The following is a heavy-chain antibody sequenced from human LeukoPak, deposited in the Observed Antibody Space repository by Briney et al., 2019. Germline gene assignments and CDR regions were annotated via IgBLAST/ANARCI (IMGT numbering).Heavy chain of an antibody. D-gene: IGHD3-22*01. V-gene: IGHV4-61*02. CDR3: ARGGVPPGVYDSSGYSPDDY. CDR2: IYTSGST. Sequence: SETLSLTCTVSGGSISSGSYYWSWIRQPAGKGLEWIGRIYTSGSTNYNPSLKSRVTISVDTSKNQFSLKLSSVTAADTAVYYCARGGVPPGVYDSSGYSPDDYWGQGTLVTVSS. CDR1: GGSISSGSYY. J-gene: IGHJ4*02.